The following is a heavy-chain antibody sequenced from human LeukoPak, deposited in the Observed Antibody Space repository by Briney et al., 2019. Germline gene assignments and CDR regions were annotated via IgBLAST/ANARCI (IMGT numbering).Heavy chain of an antibody. CDR3: ARGGSYYGAGSYYAFDI. J-gene: IGHJ3*02. D-gene: IGHD3-10*01. CDR1: GYTFTSYG. Sequence: SSVKVSCKASGYTFTSYGISWVRQAPGQGLEWMGGIIPIFGTANYAQKFQGRVTITADKSTSTAYMELSSLRSEDTAVYYCARGGSYYGAGSYYAFDIWGQGTMVTVSS. V-gene: IGHV1-69*06. CDR2: IIPIFGTA.